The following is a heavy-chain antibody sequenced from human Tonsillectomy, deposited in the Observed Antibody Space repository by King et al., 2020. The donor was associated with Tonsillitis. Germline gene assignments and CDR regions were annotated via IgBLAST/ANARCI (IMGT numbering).Heavy chain of an antibody. V-gene: IGHV1-18*04. CDR2: ISADNSNT. CDR3: AGVTYQYGAGSYYSGAGGFDI. J-gene: IGHJ3*02. Sequence: VQLVESGAEVKKPGASVKVSCKASGYTFTSYSISWVRQAPGQWLEWMGWISADNSNTNYVQKLQGRVTMTTDTSTSTAYMELRSLRSDDTAVYYCAGVTYQYGAGSYYSGAGGFDIWGQGTMVTVSS. CDR1: GYTFTSYS. D-gene: IGHD3-10*01.